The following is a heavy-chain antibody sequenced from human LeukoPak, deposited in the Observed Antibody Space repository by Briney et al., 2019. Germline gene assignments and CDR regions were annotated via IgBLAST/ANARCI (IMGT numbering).Heavy chain of an antibody. CDR2: IYTSGST. CDR1: GGSISSGNYY. V-gene: IGHV4-61*02. J-gene: IGHJ5*02. D-gene: IGHD1-26*01. CDR3: ARGDSGSDWFDP. Sequence: SETLPLTCTVSGGSISSGNYYWSWIRQPAGKGLEWIGRIYTSGSTNYNPSLKSRVTISVDTSKNQFSLKLSSVTAADTAVYYCARGDSGSDWFDPWGQGTLVTVSS.